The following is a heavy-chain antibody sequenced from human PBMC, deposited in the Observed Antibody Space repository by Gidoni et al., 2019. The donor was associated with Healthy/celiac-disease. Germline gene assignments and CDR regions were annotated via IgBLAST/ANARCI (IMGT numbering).Heavy chain of an antibody. D-gene: IGHD6-13*01. V-gene: IGHV5-10-1*01. Sequence: GRIDPSDSYTNYSPSFQGHVTISADKSISTAYLQWSSLKASDTAMYYCARHPLAAEHLGMDVWGQGTTVTVSS. J-gene: IGHJ6*02. CDR3: ARHPLAAEHLGMDV. CDR2: IDPSDSYT.